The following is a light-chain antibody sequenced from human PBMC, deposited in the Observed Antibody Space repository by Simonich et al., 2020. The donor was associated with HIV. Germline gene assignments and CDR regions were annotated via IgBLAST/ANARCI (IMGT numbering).Light chain of an antibody. Sequence: DIVMTQSPDSLAVSLGERATINCKSSQSVLYNSNNKNYLTWYQQKPGQPPKLLIYWASTRESGVPDRCSGSGSGTDFTLTISSLQAEDVAVYYCQQYHSTPRTFGQGTKLEIK. CDR2: WAS. V-gene: IGKV4-1*01. J-gene: IGKJ2*01. CDR1: QSVLYNSNNKNY. CDR3: QQYHSTPRT.